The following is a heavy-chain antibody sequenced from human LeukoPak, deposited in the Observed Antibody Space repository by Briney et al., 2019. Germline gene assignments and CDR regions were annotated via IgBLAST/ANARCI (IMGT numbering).Heavy chain of an antibody. D-gene: IGHD4-17*01. Sequence: PSETLSLTCIVSGGSISSYYWSWIRPPPGKGLEWIGYIYYSGSTNYNPSLKSRVTISVDTSKNQFSLKLSSVTAADTAVYYCARAYGLDAFDIWGQGTMVTVSS. CDR2: IYYSGST. V-gene: IGHV4-59*12. J-gene: IGHJ3*02. CDR3: ARAYGLDAFDI. CDR1: GGSISSYY.